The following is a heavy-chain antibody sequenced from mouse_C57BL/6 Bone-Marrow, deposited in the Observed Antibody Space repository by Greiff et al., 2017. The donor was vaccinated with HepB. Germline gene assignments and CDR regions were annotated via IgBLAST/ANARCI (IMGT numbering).Heavy chain of an antibody. V-gene: IGHV1-15*01. J-gene: IGHJ2*01. CDR1: GYTFTDYE. Sequence: QVQLQQSGAELVRPGASVTLSCKASGYTFTDYEMHWVKQTPVHGLEWIGAIDPEPGGTAYNQKFKGKAILTADKSSRTAYMELRSLTSEDSAVYYCTSPYYYGPPFDYWGQGTTLTVSS. CDR2: IDPEPGGT. D-gene: IGHD1-1*01. CDR3: TSPYYYGPPFDY.